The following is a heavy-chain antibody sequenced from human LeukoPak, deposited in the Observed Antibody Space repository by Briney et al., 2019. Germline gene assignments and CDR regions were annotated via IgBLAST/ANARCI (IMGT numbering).Heavy chain of an antibody. CDR3: ARYLGTPPRNLDY. V-gene: IGHV3-7*03. D-gene: IGHD1-14*01. Sequence: GGSLRLSCAASGFTLSSHWRSWVRQAPGKGLEWVARIKGDGSETHYVDSVKGRFTIARDNAKNSVYLYMTHLRAQDTDGDFFARYLGTPPRNLDYWGQGTLVTVSS. J-gene: IGHJ4*02. CDR1: GFTLSSHW. CDR2: IKGDGSET.